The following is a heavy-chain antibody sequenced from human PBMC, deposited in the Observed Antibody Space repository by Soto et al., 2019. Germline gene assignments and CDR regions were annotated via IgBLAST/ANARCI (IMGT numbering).Heavy chain of an antibody. V-gene: IGHV1-69*13. CDR3: ARRGMTTVTPRIYYYYGMDV. J-gene: IGHJ6*02. CDR2: IIPIFGTA. D-gene: IGHD4-17*01. Sequence: GASVKVSCKASGGTFSSYAISWVRQAPGQGLEWMGGIIPIFGTANYAQKFQGRVTITADESTSTAYMELSSLRSEDTAVYYCARRGMTTVTPRIYYYYGMDVWGQGTTVIVSS. CDR1: GGTFSSYA.